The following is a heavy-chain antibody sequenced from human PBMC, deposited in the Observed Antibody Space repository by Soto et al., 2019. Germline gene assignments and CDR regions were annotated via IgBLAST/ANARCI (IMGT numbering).Heavy chain of an antibody. CDR2: IKSKTDGGTT. CDR3: TTGPGYSYGFVHSLSSLP. Sequence: GGSLRLSCAASGFTFSNAWMNWVRQAPGKGLEWVGRIKSKTDGGTTDYAAPVKGRFTISRDDSKNTLYLQMNSLKTEDTAVYYCTTGPGYSYGFVHSLSSLPWGQGTLVTVSS. V-gene: IGHV3-15*07. D-gene: IGHD5-18*01. CDR1: GFTFSNAW. J-gene: IGHJ5*02.